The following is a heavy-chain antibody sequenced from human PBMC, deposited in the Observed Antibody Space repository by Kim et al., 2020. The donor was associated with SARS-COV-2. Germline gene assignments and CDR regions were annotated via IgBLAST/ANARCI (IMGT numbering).Heavy chain of an antibody. CDR3: ARDRGYCSGGSCYVLFFFDY. Sequence: ASVKVSCKASGYTFTSYYMHWVRQAPGQGLEWMGIINPSGGSTSYAQKFQGRVTMTRDTSTSTVYMELSSLRSEDTAVYYCARDRGYCSGGSCYVLFFFDYWGQGTLVTVSS. CDR1: GYTFTSYY. CDR2: INPSGGST. V-gene: IGHV1-46*01. D-gene: IGHD2-15*01. J-gene: IGHJ4*02.